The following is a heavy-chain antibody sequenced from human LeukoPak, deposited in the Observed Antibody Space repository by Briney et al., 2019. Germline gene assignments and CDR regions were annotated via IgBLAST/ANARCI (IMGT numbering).Heavy chain of an antibody. Sequence: GRSLRLSCAASGFTFSSYGMHWVRQDPGKWLEWVAVISYDGSNKYYADSVKGRFTISRDNSKNTLYLQMNSLRAEDTAVYYCARDDANYDSSGYPPDYWGQGTLVTVSS. CDR1: GFTFSSYG. J-gene: IGHJ4*02. CDR3: ARDDANYDSSGYPPDY. V-gene: IGHV3-30*04. CDR2: ISYDGSNK. D-gene: IGHD3-22*01.